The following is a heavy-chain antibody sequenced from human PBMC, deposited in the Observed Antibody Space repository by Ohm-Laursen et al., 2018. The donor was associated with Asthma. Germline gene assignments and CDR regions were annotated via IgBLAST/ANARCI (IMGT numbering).Heavy chain of an antibody. CDR1: GFTFSSYW. CDR2: IKQDGSEK. CDR3: ARDDYGPAYYYYGMDV. V-gene: IGHV3-7*05. J-gene: IGHJ6*02. D-gene: IGHD4-17*01. Sequence: SLRLSCATSGFTFSSYWMSWVRQAPGKGLGWVANIKQDGSEKYYVDSVKGRFTISRDNAKNSLYLQMNSLRAEDTAVYYCARDDYGPAYYYYGMDVWGQGTTVTISS.